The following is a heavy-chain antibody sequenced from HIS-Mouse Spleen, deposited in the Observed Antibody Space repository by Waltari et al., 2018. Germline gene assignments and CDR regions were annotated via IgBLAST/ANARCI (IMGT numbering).Heavy chain of an antibody. D-gene: IGHD5-12*01. CDR3: ARGREIVATIPNFAAFDI. CDR1: GGSFSGYY. V-gene: IGHV4-34*01. CDR2: INHSGST. J-gene: IGHJ3*02. Sequence: QVQLQQWGAGLLKPSETLSLTCAVYGGSFSGYYWSWIRHPPWTGLEWIGEINHSGSTNYTPSLKSRVTISVDTSKNQFSLKLSSVTAADTAVYYCARGREIVATIPNFAAFDIWGQGTMVTVSS.